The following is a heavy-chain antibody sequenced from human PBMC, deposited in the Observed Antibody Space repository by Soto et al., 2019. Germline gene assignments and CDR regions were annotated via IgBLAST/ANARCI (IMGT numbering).Heavy chain of an antibody. CDR1: GFTFNTYS. Sequence: QVLLEESGGGVVQPGRSLRLSCEASGFTFNTYSMHWVRQPPGKGLEWLAAIWYDGTQKYYADSVKGRFIISRDNSKKTLYLEKNSLRAEDTAVYYCARAGGTTVTGLWHFDSWGQGTLVTVSS. V-gene: IGHV3-33*01. CDR3: ARAGGTTVTGLWHFDS. CDR2: IWYDGTQK. D-gene: IGHD4-17*01. J-gene: IGHJ4*02.